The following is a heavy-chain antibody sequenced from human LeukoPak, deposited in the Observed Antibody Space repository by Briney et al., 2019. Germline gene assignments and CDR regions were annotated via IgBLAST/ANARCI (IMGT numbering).Heavy chain of an antibody. CDR3: AKDPNGDYVGAFDM. D-gene: IGHD4-17*01. CDR1: GFTYAKYA. Sequence: GGSLRLSCAASGFTYAKYAITWIRQAPGKGLEWVSSTRGSGHTTYYADSVQGRFTISRDNSKNTLFLQMNSLRAEDTAIYHCAKDPNGDYVGAFDMWGQGTMVTVSS. V-gene: IGHV3-23*01. CDR2: TRGSGHTT. J-gene: IGHJ3*02.